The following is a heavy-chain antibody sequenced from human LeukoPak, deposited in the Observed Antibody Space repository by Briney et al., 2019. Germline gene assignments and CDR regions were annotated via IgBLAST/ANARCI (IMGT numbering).Heavy chain of an antibody. D-gene: IGHD3-16*01. V-gene: IGHV3-43*02. J-gene: IGHJ4*02. CDR2: IYGVDNNT. CDR3: AKQAASGGGVDY. CDR1: VFTFDDYA. Sequence: GGSLRLSCAPSVFTFDDYAMHCVRQAPGKGLEWVSLIYGVDNNTYSTDSVKGGFTISRDNSKNSMHVQMNNLRSEDTALYYCAKQAASGGGVDYWGQGTLVTVSS.